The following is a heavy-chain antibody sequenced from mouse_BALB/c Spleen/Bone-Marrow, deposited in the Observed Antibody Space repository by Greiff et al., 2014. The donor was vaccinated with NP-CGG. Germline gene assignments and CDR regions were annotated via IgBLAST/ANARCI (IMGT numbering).Heavy chain of an antibody. Sequence: EVQLQQSGAELVKPGASVKLSCTASGFNIKDTYMHWVKQRPEQGLEWIGRIDPANGNTKYDPKFQGKATITADTSSNTAYLQLGGLTSEDTAVYYCASYYYGSSLFAYWGQGTLVTVSA. J-gene: IGHJ3*01. CDR2: IDPANGNT. CDR1: GFNIKDTY. D-gene: IGHD1-1*01. V-gene: IGHV14-3*02. CDR3: ASYYYGSSLFAY.